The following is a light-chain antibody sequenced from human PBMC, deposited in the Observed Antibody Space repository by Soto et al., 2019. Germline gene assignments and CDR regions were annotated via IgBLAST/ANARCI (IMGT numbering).Light chain of an antibody. CDR2: GAS. J-gene: IGKJ1*01. CDR1: QSVTSTQ. CDR3: QQYGSSPWT. Sequence: EIVLPQSPGTLSLSPGERATLSCRASQSVTSTQLAWYQQKLGQAPRLVIYGASSRATGIPDRFSGSGSGTDFTLTISRLEPEDFAVYYCQQYGSSPWTFGQGTKVDIK. V-gene: IGKV3-20*01.